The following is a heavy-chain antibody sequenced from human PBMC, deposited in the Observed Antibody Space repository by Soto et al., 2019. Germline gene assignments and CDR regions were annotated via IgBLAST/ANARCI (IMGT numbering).Heavy chain of an antibody. CDR3: ARDTASSTYSYYYYMDV. CDR1: GGTFSSHT. J-gene: IGHJ6*03. D-gene: IGHD2-15*01. CDR2: IIPILGMT. V-gene: IGHV1-69*04. Sequence: QVQLVQSGAEVKKPGSSVKVSRKASGGTFSSHTISWVRQAPGQGLEWMGRIIPILGMTNYAQKLQGRVTITADTSTSTAYMELSSLRSEDTAVYYCARDTASSTYSYYYYMDVWGKGTTVTVSS.